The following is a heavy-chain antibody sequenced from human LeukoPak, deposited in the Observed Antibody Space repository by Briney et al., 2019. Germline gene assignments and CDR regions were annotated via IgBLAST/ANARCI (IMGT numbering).Heavy chain of an antibody. CDR1: GFTFDDYA. CDR2: ISWNSGSI. Sequence: PGGSLRLSCAVSGFTFDDYAMHWVRQAPGKGLEWGSGISWNSGSIGYADSVKGRFTISRDNAKNSLYLQMNSLRAEDTALYYCAKGDLDGDYPFDYWGQGTLVTVSS. CDR3: AKGDLDGDYPFDY. D-gene: IGHD4-17*01. V-gene: IGHV3-9*01. J-gene: IGHJ4*02.